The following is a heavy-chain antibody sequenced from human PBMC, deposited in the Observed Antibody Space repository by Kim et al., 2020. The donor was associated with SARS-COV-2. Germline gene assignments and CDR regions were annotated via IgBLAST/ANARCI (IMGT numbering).Heavy chain of an antibody. CDR3: ARLQYCTGGRCYGTFDH. Sequence: SETLSLTCTVSGASIDSTSYYWGWIRQPPGKGLELIGSIFYSGDTYYNPSLKSRVTNSEDTPKNQFSLKLSSVTAADTAVYYCARLQYCTGGRCYGTFDHWGQGTLVTVSS. J-gene: IGHJ4*02. CDR2: IFYSGDT. CDR1: GASIDSTSYY. V-gene: IGHV4-39*01. D-gene: IGHD2-15*01.